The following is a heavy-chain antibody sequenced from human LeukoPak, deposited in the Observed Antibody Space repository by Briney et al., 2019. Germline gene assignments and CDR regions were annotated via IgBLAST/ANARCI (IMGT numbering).Heavy chain of an antibody. CDR1: GGSISSYY. CDR3: ARTEPSGTTSH. Sequence: SETLSLTCTVSGGSISSYYWSWIRQPPGKGLEWIGYIYYSGSTNYNPSLKSRVTISVDTSKNQFSLKLSSVIAADTAVYYCARTEPSGTTSHWGQGTLVTVSS. D-gene: IGHD1-1*01. V-gene: IGHV4-59*01. J-gene: IGHJ4*02. CDR2: IYYSGST.